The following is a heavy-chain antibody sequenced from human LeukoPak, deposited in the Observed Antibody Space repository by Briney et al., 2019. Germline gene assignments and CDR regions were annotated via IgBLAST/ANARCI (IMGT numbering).Heavy chain of an antibody. CDR2: IIPKSGTT. Sequence: GASVKVSCTASGGAFSSNLIGWVRQAPGQQGLEWMGGIIPKSGTTDYAEIFQGRLTFTAYESITTAYMDLTSLRSDDTAVYFCARKYSAGWDGGIGAFDIWGQGTMVTV. CDR3: ARKYSAGWDGGIGAFDI. D-gene: IGHD4-11*01. V-gene: IGHV1-69*13. J-gene: IGHJ3*02. CDR1: GGAFSSNL.